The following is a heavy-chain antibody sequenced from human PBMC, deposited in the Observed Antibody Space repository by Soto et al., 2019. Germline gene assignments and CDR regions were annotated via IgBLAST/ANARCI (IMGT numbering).Heavy chain of an antibody. CDR3: ARSKGGEGPWLRLYYFDY. V-gene: IGHV4-59*01. CDR2: IYYSGST. Sequence: QVQLQESGPGLVKPSETLSLTCTVSGGSISSYYWSWIRQPPGKGLEWIGYIYYSGSTNYNPSLKSRVTISVDTSKNQFSLKLSSVTAADTAVYYCARSKGGEGPWLRLYYFDYWGQGTLVTVSS. D-gene: IGHD5-12*01. J-gene: IGHJ4*02. CDR1: GGSISSYY.